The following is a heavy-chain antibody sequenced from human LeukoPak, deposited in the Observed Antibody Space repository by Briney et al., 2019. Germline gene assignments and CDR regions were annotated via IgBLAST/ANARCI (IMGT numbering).Heavy chain of an antibody. CDR2: INPSGGST. CDR3: ARDRVMITFGGVIAPDY. D-gene: IGHD3-16*02. Sequence: ASVKVSCKASGYTFTSYYMHWVRQAPGQGLEWMGIINPSGGSTSYAQKFQGRVTMTRDTSTSTVHMELSSLRSEDTAVYYCARDRVMITFGGVIAPDYWGQGTLVTVSS. V-gene: IGHV1-46*01. CDR1: GYTFTSYY. J-gene: IGHJ4*02.